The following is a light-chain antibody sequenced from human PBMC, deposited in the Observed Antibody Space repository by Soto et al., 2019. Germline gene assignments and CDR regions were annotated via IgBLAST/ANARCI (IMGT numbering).Light chain of an antibody. Sequence: QSALTQPRSVSGSPGQSVTLSCTGTGSDVGGYNYVSWYQHHPGKAPKLMIYDVTKRPSGVPDRFSGSKSGSTASLTISGLQTEDEADYYCCSYAGGYTHYVFGTGTKVTVL. J-gene: IGLJ1*01. CDR3: CSYAGGYTHYV. V-gene: IGLV2-11*01. CDR1: GSDVGGYNY. CDR2: DVT.